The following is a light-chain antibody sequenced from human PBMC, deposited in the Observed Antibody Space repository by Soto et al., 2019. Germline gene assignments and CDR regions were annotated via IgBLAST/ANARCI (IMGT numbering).Light chain of an antibody. CDR1: QGISSY. CDR3: QQSYSSPPT. V-gene: IGKV1-39*01. Sequence: DIQLTQSPSFLSASVVDRVTITCRASQGISSYLAWYQQKPGKAPKLLIYAASTLQSGVPSRFSGSRSGPDFTLTISSLQPEDFATYYRQQSYSSPPTFGGGTKVDIK. J-gene: IGKJ4*02. CDR2: AAS.